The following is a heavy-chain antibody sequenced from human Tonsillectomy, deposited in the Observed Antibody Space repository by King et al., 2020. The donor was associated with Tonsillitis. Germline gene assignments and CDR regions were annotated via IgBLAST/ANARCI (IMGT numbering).Heavy chain of an antibody. Sequence: VQLVQSGRGLIQPGGSLRLSCAASGFTFSSYAMSWVRQAPGKGLEWVSVISGSGGSTYYADSVKGRFTISRDNSKNTLYLQMNSLRAEDTAVYYCAKDFSYDFWSGDYGDAFDIWGQGTMVTVSS. CDR3: AKDFSYDFWSGDYGDAFDI. CDR2: ISGSGGST. J-gene: IGHJ3*02. V-gene: IGHV3-23*04. CDR1: GFTFSSYA. D-gene: IGHD3-3*01.